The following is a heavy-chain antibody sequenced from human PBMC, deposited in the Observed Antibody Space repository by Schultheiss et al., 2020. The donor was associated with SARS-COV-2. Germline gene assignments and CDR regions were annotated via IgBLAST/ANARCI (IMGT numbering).Heavy chain of an antibody. Sequence: GGSLRLSCAASGFTFSSYAMSWVRQAPGKGLEWVSAISGSGGSTYYADSVKGRFTISRDNAKNSLYLQMNSLRAEDTAVYYCAREVPAAIRYFDLWGRGTLVTVSS. CDR3: AREVPAAIRYFDL. D-gene: IGHD2-2*01. CDR1: GFTFSSYA. V-gene: IGHV3-23*01. CDR2: ISGSGGST. J-gene: IGHJ2*01.